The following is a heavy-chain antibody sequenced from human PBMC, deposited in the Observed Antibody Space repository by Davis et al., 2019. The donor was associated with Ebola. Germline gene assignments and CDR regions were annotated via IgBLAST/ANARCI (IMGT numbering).Heavy chain of an antibody. CDR2: IYYSGST. J-gene: IGHJ6*02. V-gene: IGHV4-59*04. D-gene: IGHD2-15*01. Sequence: SETLSLTCTVSGGSISSYYWSWIRQPPGKGLEWIGSIYYSGSTYYNPSLKSRVTISVDTSKNQFSLKLSSVTAADTAVYYCARRDIVVVGGMDVWGQGTTVTVSS. CDR3: ARRDIVVVGGMDV. CDR1: GGSISSYY.